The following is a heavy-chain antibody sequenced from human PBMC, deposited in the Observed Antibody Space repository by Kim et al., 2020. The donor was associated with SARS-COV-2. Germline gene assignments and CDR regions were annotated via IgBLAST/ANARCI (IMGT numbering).Heavy chain of an antibody. CDR1: GYSFTSYW. J-gene: IGHJ6*02. CDR3: ARHPMVRGVTNLHYYYGMDV. D-gene: IGHD3-10*01. V-gene: IGHV5-51*01. CDR2: IYPGDSDT. Sequence: GESLKISCKGSGYSFTSYWIGWVRQMPGKGLEWMGIIYPGDSDTRYSPSFQGQVTISADKSISTAYLQWSSLKASDTAMYYCARHPMVRGVTNLHYYYGMDVWGQGTTVTVSS.